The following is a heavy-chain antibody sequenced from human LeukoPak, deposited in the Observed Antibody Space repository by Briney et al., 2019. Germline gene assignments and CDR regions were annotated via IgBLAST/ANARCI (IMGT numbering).Heavy chain of an antibody. Sequence: GGSLRLSCAASGFTFSSFAMSWVRQAPGKGLEWVSAISDRGSSTYYPDSVKGRFTISRDNSKSTLYLQMNGLRAEDTAVYYCSNSHFRDRWGQGTLVTVSS. CDR3: SNSHFRDR. CDR2: ISDRGSST. CDR1: GFTFSSFA. J-gene: IGHJ4*02. D-gene: IGHD3-3*02. V-gene: IGHV3-23*01.